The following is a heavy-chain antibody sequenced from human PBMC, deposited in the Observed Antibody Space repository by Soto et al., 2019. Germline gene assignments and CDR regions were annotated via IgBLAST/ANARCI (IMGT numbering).Heavy chain of an antibody. V-gene: IGHV4-31*03. J-gene: IGHJ4*02. CDR2: IYYSGST. Sequence: PSETLSLTCTVPGGSISSGGYYWSWIRQHPGKGLEWIGYIYYSGSTYYNPSLKSRVTISVDTSKNQFSLKLSSVTAADTAVYYCARDKGERSGYFDYWGQGTLVTVSS. CDR3: ARDKGERSGYFDY. CDR1: GGSISSGGYY. D-gene: IGHD3-3*01.